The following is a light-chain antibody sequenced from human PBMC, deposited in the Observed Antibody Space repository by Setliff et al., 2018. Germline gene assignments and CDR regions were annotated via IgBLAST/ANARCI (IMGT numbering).Light chain of an antibody. J-gene: IGLJ1*01. CDR2: DVS. CDR1: SSDVGGYNY. V-gene: IGLV2-11*01. CDR3: CSYAGRYTPYV. Sequence: QSVLTQPRSVSGSPGQSVTISCTGTSSDVGGYNYVSWYQQHPGKAPKLMISDVSKRPSGVPDRFSGSKSCTTASLTISGLQAEDEADYYCCSYAGRYTPYVFGSGTKVTVL.